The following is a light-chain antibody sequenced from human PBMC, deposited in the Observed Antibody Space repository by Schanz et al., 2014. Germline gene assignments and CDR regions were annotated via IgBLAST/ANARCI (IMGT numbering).Light chain of an antibody. J-gene: IGKJ4*01. CDR3: QQYGSSPRVT. Sequence: EIVLTQSPATLSLSPGERATLSCRASQSVSSKLAWYQQRPGQAPRLLIFGASSRATAFPARFSGSGSGTDFTLTISRLEPEDFAVYYCQQYGSSPRVTFGGGTKVEIK. CDR2: GAS. V-gene: IGKV3-20*01. CDR1: QSVSSK.